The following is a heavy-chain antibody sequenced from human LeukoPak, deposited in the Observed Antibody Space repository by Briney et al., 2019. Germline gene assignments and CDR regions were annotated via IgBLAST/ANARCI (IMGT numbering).Heavy chain of an antibody. CDR1: GGSISSGSYY. Sequence: SETLSLTCTVSGGSISSGSYYWSWIRQPAGKGLEWIGRIYTSGSTNYNPSLKSRVTISVDTSKNQFSLKLSSVTAADTAVYYCARAEYYYDSSGYYWGPAALDYWGQGTLVTVSS. V-gene: IGHV4-61*02. D-gene: IGHD3-22*01. J-gene: IGHJ4*02. CDR2: IYTSGST. CDR3: ARAEYYYDSSGYYWGPAALDY.